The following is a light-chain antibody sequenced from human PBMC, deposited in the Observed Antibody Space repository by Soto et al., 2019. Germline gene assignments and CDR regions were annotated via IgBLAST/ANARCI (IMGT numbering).Light chain of an antibody. CDR2: GNG. J-gene: IGLJ1*01. CDR1: SSSIGAGYE. CDR3: QSYDKRLTAYV. Sequence: QSALTQPPSVSGAPGQRVTISCSGTSSSIGAGYEVHWYHQLPGTAPKLVVSGNGNRPSGVPDRLSASKSGTSASLAITGLQAEDEGHYYCQSYDKRLTAYVFGTETKVTVL. V-gene: IGLV1-40*01.